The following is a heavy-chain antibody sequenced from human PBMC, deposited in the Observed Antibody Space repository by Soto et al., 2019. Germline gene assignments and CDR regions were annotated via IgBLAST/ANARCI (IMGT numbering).Heavy chain of an antibody. J-gene: IGHJ5*02. CDR1: GYSISSGYY. V-gene: IGHV4-38-2*02. D-gene: IGHD6-13*01. CDR3: ARDSPAEMAAAGTWSWFDP. Sequence: PWETLSLTCAVSGYSISSGYYWGWIRQPPGKGLEWIGSIYYSERTYYNPSLKSRLTISVDTSNNQFSLKLNSVTAADTAVHYCARDSPAEMAAAGTWSWFDPWGQGTLVTVSS. CDR2: IYYSERT.